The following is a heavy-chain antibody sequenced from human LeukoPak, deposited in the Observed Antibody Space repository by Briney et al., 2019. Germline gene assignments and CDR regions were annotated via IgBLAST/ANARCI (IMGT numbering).Heavy chain of an antibody. Sequence: GGSLRLSCAASGFTFSSYSMNWVRQAPGKGLEWVSYISSSSSTIYYADSVKGRFTISRDNAKNSLYLQMNSLRAEDTAVYYCARAPRDPEWDTAYFDYWGQGTLVTVSS. CDR2: ISSSSSTI. D-gene: IGHD5-18*01. V-gene: IGHV3-48*01. CDR1: GFTFSSYS. J-gene: IGHJ4*02. CDR3: ARAPRDPEWDTAYFDY.